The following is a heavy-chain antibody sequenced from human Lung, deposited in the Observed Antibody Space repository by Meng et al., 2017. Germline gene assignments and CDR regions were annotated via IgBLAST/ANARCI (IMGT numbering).Heavy chain of an antibody. CDR1: GGSFSDYY. Sequence: QLQQWGAGLLKPSETLSLTCVVSGGSFSDYYLSWIRQPPGKGLEWIGEINHSGSTNYNPSLESRATISVDTSQNNLSLKLSSVTAADSAVYYCARGPTTMAHDFDYWGQGTLVTVSS. V-gene: IGHV4-34*01. J-gene: IGHJ4*02. CDR3: ARGPTTMAHDFDY. D-gene: IGHD4-11*01. CDR2: INHSGST.